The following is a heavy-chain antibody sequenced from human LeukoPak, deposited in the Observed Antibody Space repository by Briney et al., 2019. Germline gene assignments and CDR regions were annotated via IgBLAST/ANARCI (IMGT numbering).Heavy chain of an antibody. J-gene: IGHJ5*02. V-gene: IGHV4-59*12. D-gene: IGHD4-17*01. Sequence: PSETLSLTCTVSGGSISGYYWNWIRQSPGKGLEWIVSFYYSGSTYYNPSLKSRVTISVDTSKNQFSLKLSSVTAADTAVYYCARGDYGDYDWFDPWGQGTLVTVYS. CDR3: ARGDYGDYDWFDP. CDR1: GGSISGYY. CDR2: FYYSGST.